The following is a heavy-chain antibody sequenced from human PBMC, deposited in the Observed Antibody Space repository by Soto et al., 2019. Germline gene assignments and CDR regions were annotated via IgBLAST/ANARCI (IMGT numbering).Heavy chain of an antibody. Sequence: QVQLQESGPGLVKPSQTLSLTCTVSGGSISSGDYYWSWIRQPPGKGLEWIGYIYYSGSTYYNPSLKSRVTISVDTSKNQFSLKLSSVTAADTAVYYCAREVLDTAMVEGYYYYGMDVWGQGTTVTVSS. D-gene: IGHD5-18*01. CDR2: IYYSGST. J-gene: IGHJ6*02. V-gene: IGHV4-30-4*01. CDR1: GGSISSGDYY. CDR3: AREVLDTAMVEGYYYYGMDV.